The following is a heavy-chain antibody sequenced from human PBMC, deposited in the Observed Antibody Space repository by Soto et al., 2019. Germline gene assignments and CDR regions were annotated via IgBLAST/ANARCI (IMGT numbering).Heavy chain of an antibody. J-gene: IGHJ4*02. CDR3: VRDRLVGDTTAFDS. CDR2: ITYDGSNK. CDR1: GFTFNGYA. Sequence: GGSLRLSCAASGFTFNGYAMHWVRQAPGKGLEWVAVITYDGSNKYYADSVKGRFTISRDNSKNTLYLQMNSLRAEDTAVYYCVRDRLVGDTTAFDSWGQGTLVTVSS. D-gene: IGHD1-26*01. V-gene: IGHV3-30-3*01.